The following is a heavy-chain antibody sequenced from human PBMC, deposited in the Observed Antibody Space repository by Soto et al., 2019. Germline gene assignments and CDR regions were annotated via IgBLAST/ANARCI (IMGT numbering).Heavy chain of an antibody. CDR2: IYYSGST. D-gene: IGHD3-10*01. CDR1: GGSTSSGDYY. J-gene: IGHJ6*02. V-gene: IGHV4-30-4*01. CDR3: ARXAEGSGSYLYYYYGMDV. Sequence: SETLSLTCTVSGGSTSSGDYYWSWIRQPPGKGLEWIGYIYYSGSTYYNPSLKSRVTISVDKSKNQFSLKLSSVTAADTAVYYCARXAEGSGSYLYYYYGMDVWGQGTTVTVSS.